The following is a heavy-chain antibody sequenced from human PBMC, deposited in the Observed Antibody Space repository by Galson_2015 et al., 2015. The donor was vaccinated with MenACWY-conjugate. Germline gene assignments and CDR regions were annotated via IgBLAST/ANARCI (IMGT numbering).Heavy chain of an antibody. J-gene: IGHJ5*02. Sequence: CAISGDSVSSNSAAWNWIRQSPSRGLEWLGRTYYKSKWYNDYAVSVKSRITINPDTSKNQFSLQLNSVTPEDTAVYYCARDIPVAGTYWFDPWGQGTLVTVSS. D-gene: IGHD6-19*01. V-gene: IGHV6-1*01. CDR2: TYYKSKWYN. CDR1: GDSVSSNSAA. CDR3: ARDIPVAGTYWFDP.